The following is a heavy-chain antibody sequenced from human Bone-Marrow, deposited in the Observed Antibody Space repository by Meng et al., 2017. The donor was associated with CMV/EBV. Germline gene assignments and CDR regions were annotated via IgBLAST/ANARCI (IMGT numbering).Heavy chain of an antibody. V-gene: IGHV3-23*01. CDR2: ISSSGRNT. D-gene: IGHD5-24*01. J-gene: IGHJ4*02. CDR3: ARRDVYNFFDY. CDR1: GFTVSSNY. Sequence: GESLKISCAASGFTVSSNYMSWVRQAAGKVLECVSAISSSGRNTYCADSVKGRFTISRDDSRNTLYLQMSSLRAEDTAVYYCARRDVYNFFDYWGQGSLVTVSS.